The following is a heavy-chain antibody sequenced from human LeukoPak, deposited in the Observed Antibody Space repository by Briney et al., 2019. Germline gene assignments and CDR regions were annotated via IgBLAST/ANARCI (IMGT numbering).Heavy chain of an antibody. Sequence: SETLSLTCAVYGGSFSGYYWSWIRQPPGKGLEWIGEINYSGSTNYNPSLKSRVTISVDTSKNQFSLKLSSVTAADTAVYYCARGSRRVTMIVVVNYMDVWGKGTTVTVSS. CDR3: ARGSRRVTMIVVVNYMDV. V-gene: IGHV4-34*01. J-gene: IGHJ6*03. D-gene: IGHD3-22*01. CDR2: INYSGST. CDR1: GGSFSGYY.